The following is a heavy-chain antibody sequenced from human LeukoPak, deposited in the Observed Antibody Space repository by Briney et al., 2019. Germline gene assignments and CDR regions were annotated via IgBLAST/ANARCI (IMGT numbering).Heavy chain of an antibody. CDR3: ATVVYSSGWYTSYYFDY. D-gene: IGHD6-19*01. CDR2: FDPEDGET. CDR1: GCTLTELS. Sequence: ASAKVSCKVSGCTLTELSMHWVRQAPGKGLEWMGGFDPEDGETIYAQKFQGRVTMTEDTSTDTAYMELSSLRSEDTAVYYCATVVYSSGWYTSYYFDYWGQGTLVTVSS. V-gene: IGHV1-24*01. J-gene: IGHJ4*02.